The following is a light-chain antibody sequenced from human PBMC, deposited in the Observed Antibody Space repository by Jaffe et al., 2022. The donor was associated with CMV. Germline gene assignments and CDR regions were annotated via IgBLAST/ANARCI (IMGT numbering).Light chain of an antibody. CDR2: GKN. J-gene: IGLJ1*01. V-gene: IGLV3-19*01. CDR3: NSRDSFVVV. Sequence: SSELTQDPAVSVALGQTVRITCQGDSLRSYYASWYQQKPGQAPVLVIYGKNNRPSGIPDRFSGSSSGNTASLTITGAQAEDEADYYCNSRDSFVVVFGTGTKVTVL. CDR1: SLRSYY.